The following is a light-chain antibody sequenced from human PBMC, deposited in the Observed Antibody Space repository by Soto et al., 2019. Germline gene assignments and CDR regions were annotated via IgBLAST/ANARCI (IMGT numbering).Light chain of an antibody. V-gene: IGLV2-14*01. Sequence: QSALTQPASVSGSPGQSITISCTGTSSDIGGYNYVSWYQHHPGKDPKLMIYEVSNRPSGVSNRFSGSKSGNTASLTISGLQAEDEADYYCNSYTSSRSLVFGGGTKLTVL. J-gene: IGLJ3*02. CDR3: NSYTSSRSLV. CDR1: SSDIGGYNY. CDR2: EVS.